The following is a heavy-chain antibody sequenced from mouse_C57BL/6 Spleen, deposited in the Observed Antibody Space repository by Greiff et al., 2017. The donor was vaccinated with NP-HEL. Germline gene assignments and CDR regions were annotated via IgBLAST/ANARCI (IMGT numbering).Heavy chain of an antibody. CDR1: GYTFTSYD. D-gene: IGHD1-1*01. J-gene: IGHJ2*01. CDR2: IYPRDGST. Sequence: QVQLQQSGPELVKPGASVKLSCKASGYTFTSYDINWVKQRPGQGLEWIGWIYPRDGSTKYNEKFKGKATLTVDTSSSTAYMELHSLTSEDSAVYFGARSYYYGSSYSFDDWGKGTTLTVSA. CDR3: ARSYYYGSSYSFDD. V-gene: IGHV1-85*01.